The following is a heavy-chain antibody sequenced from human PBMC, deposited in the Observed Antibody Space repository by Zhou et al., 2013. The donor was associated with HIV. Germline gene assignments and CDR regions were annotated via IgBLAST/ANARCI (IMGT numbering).Heavy chain of an antibody. CDR2: IIPIFGTA. D-gene: IGHD2-15*01. Sequence: QVQLVQSGAEVKKPGSSVKVSCKASGGTFSRYTISWVRQAPGQGLEWMGRIIPIFGTANYAQKFQGRVTITTDESTSTAYMVLTSLRSEDTAVYYCARGVKCSGGSCYYSYGMDVWGQGTTVTVSS. V-gene: IGHV1-69*01. CDR1: GGTFSRYT. CDR3: ARGVKCSGGSCYYSYGMDV. J-gene: IGHJ6*02.